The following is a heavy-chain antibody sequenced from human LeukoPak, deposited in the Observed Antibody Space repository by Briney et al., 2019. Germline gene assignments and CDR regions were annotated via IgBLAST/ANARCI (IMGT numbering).Heavy chain of an antibody. CDR2: ISGSGDNT. CDR3: AKLLSDFWSYADY. V-gene: IGHV3-23*01. D-gene: IGHD3-3*01. Sequence: GGSLRLSCAASGFTFSSYAMSWVRQAPGKGLEWVSGISGSGDNTHHADSVKGRFTISRDNSKNTLYLHMNTLRAEDTAVYYCAKLLSDFWSYADYWGQGTLVTVSS. J-gene: IGHJ4*02. CDR1: GFTFSSYA.